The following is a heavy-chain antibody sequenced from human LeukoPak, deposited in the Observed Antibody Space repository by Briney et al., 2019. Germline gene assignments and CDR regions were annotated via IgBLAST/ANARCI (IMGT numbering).Heavy chain of an antibody. J-gene: IGHJ6*03. CDR1: GFTFSNYA. D-gene: IGHD6-19*01. V-gene: IGHV3-23*01. Sequence: GGSLRLSCAASGFTFSNYAMSWVRQAPGKGLEWVSSFSGSGHSTYYADSVKGRFTISRDNSKNTPYLQMNSLRAEDTAVYYCAKADGQWLVVYYMDVWGKGTTVTVSS. CDR3: AKADGQWLVVYYMDV. CDR2: FSGSGHST.